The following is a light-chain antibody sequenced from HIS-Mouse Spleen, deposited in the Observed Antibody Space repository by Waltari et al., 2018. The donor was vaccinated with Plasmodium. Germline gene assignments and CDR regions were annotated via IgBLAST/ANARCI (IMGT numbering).Light chain of an antibody. CDR1: KLGDKY. Sequence: SYELTQPPSVSVSPGQTASITCSGDKLGDKYACWYQQKPGQSPVLGIYQDSKRPSGSPGRFSGCNSGNTATLTISGTQAMDEADYYCQAWDSSTVVFGGGTKLTVL. CDR2: QDS. J-gene: IGLJ2*01. V-gene: IGLV3-1*01. CDR3: QAWDSSTVV.